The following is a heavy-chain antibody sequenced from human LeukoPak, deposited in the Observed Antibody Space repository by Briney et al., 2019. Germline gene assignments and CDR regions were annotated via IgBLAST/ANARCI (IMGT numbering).Heavy chain of an antibody. CDR3: ATGFDSSGYRPPGGWFDP. J-gene: IGHJ5*02. V-gene: IGHV1-69*05. Sequence: SVKVSCKASGGTFNSYAISWVRQAPGQGLEWMGGIIPIFGTANYAQKVQGRVTITTDESTTTAYMELSSLRSEDPAVYYCATGFDSSGYRPPGGWFDPWGQGTLVTASS. CDR1: GGTFNSYA. CDR2: IIPIFGTA. D-gene: IGHD3-22*01.